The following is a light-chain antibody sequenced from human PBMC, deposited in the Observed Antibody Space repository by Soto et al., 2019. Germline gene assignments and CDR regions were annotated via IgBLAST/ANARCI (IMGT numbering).Light chain of an antibody. CDR1: SSDVGGYNY. J-gene: IGLJ2*01. V-gene: IGLV2-11*01. CDR2: DVS. Sequence: ALAQPRSVSGSPGQSVTISCTGTSSDVGGYNYVSWYQQHPGKAPKLMIYDVSKRPSGVPDRFSGSKSGNTASLTISGLQAEDEADYYCCSYAGSYTFVVFGGGTKVTVL. CDR3: CSYAGSYTFVV.